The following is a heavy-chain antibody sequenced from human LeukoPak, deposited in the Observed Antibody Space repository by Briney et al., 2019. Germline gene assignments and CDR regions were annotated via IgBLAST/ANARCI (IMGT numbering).Heavy chain of an antibody. J-gene: IGHJ1*01. CDR1: GFTFDDYA. D-gene: IGHD6-19*01. Sequence: GGSLRLSCAASGFTFDDYAMHWVRQAPGKGLEWVSLISWDGGSTYYADSVKGRFTISRDHSKNSLYLQMNSLRAEDTALYYCAKDIAAVAGTTSNFQHWGQGTLVTVSS. V-gene: IGHV3-43D*03. CDR3: AKDIAAVAGTTSNFQH. CDR2: ISWDGGST.